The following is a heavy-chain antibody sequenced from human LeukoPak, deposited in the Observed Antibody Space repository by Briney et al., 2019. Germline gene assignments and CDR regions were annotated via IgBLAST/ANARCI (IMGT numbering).Heavy chain of an antibody. V-gene: IGHV4-61*02. CDR2: IYTSGST. CDR3: AREGSGSYYYYYYYMDV. CDR1: GGSISSGSYY. J-gene: IGHJ6*03. D-gene: IGHD3-10*01. Sequence: SETLSLTCTVSGGSISSGSYYWSWIRQPAGKGLEWIGRIYTSGSTNYNPSLKSRVTISVDTSKNQFSLKLSSVTAADTAVYYCAREGSGSYYYYYYYMDVWGKGTTVTTSS.